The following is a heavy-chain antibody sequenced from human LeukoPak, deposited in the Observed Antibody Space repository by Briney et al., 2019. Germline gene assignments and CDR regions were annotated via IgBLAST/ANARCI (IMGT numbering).Heavy chain of an antibody. CDR2: ISYDGSKK. CDR3: AKAGDGSGWYYFDY. Sequence: GRSLRLSCAASGFTFSSYGMHWVRQAPGKELEWVALISYDGSKKYFADSVQGRFTISRDNSQNTLHLQMNSLRADDTAVYYCAKAGDGSGWYYFDYWGQGALVTVSS. D-gene: IGHD6-19*01. CDR1: GFTFSSYG. V-gene: IGHV3-30*18. J-gene: IGHJ4*02.